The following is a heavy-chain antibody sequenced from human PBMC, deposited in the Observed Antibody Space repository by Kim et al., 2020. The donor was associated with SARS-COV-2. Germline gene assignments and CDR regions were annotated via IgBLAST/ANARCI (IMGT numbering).Heavy chain of an antibody. Sequence: HESRVTISVDTSKNQFSLKLSSVTAADTAVYYCARGSSLTIFGVVGWFDPWGQGTLVTVSS. J-gene: IGHJ5*02. V-gene: IGHV4-59*09. CDR3: ARGSSLTIFGVVGWFDP. D-gene: IGHD3-3*01.